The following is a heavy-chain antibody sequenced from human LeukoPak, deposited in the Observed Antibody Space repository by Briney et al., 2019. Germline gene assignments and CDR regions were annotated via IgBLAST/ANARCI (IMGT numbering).Heavy chain of an antibody. CDR1: GYTFSCYF. J-gene: IGHJ4*02. CDR3: ASRGAAQPSYYFDY. V-gene: IGHV1-2*02. Sequence: ASVKVSCKASGYTFSCYFMHWVRQAPGQGLEWMGWINPNSGGTNHAQMLQGMVTMPRHSPITPAYMELSRLRSDDTAIYYCASRGAAQPSYYFDYWGEGTLVTVPS. D-gene: IGHD3-10*01. CDR2: INPNSGGT.